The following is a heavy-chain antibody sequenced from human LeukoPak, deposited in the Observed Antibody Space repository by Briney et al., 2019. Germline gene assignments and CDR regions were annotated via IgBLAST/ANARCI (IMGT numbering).Heavy chain of an antibody. Sequence: GGSLRLSCAASGFTFTSYALAWVRQAPGEGLEWVSAISPSGGYTYYADSVKGRFTISRDNSKNTLYLQMNSLGAEDTAVYYCAKSGPDSGWSKYYFDSWGQGTLVSVSA. CDR2: ISPSGGYT. J-gene: IGHJ4*02. V-gene: IGHV3-23*01. D-gene: IGHD6-19*01. CDR3: AKSGPDSGWSKYYFDS. CDR1: GFTFTSYA.